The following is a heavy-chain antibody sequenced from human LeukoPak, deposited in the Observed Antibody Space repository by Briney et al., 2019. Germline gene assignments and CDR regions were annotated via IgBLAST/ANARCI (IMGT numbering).Heavy chain of an antibody. CDR1: GGTFSSYA. CDR2: INPIFGTA. CDR3: ARSRLGRLSHPKHSEYFQH. V-gene: IGHV1-69*05. Sequence: GASVKVSCKASGGTFSSYAISWVRQAPGQGLEWMGGINPIFGTANYAQKFQGRVTITTDESTSTAYMELSSLRSEDTAVYYCARSRLGRLSHPKHSEYFQHWGQGTLVTVSS. J-gene: IGHJ1*01. D-gene: IGHD3-10*01.